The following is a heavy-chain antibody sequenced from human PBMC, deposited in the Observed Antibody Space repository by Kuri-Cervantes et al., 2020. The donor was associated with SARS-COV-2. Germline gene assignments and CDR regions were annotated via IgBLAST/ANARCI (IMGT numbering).Heavy chain of an antibody. J-gene: IGHJ5*02. CDR3: AREPRGVGFDP. D-gene: IGHD3-10*01. Sequence: TLSLTCTVSGYSISSGYYWGWIRQPPGKALEWLARIDWDDDKYYSTSLKTRLTISKDTSKNQVVLTMTNMDPVDTATYYCAREPRGVGFDPWGQGTLVTDSS. CDR2: IDWDDDK. V-gene: IGHV2-70*11. CDR1: GYSISSGYYW.